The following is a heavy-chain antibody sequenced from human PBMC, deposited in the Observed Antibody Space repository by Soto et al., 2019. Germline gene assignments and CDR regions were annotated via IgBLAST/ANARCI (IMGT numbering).Heavy chain of an antibody. CDR1: GYTFTRYT. CDR3: ARTIVVVPAAIPGRVDY. Sequence: ASVKVSCKASGYTFTRYTMNWVCQAPGQMLERMGWINPDNGNTKSSQKFQDRVIITRDTSPSTAYMDLSILRSEDTAVYYCARTIVVVPAAIPGRVDYWGQGTQVTVSS. V-gene: IGHV1-3*01. J-gene: IGHJ4*02. CDR2: INPDNGNT. D-gene: IGHD2-2*02.